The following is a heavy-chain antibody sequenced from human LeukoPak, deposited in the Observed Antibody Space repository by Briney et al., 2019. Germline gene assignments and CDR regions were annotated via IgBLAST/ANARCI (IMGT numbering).Heavy chain of an antibody. Sequence: GGSLRLSCAASGFTFSSYGMYWVRQAPGKGLEWVAFIRYDGSNKYYADSVKGRFTISRDNSKNTLYLQMNSLRAEDTAVYYCAKFGEYCSSTSCYYDYYYYMDVWGKGTTVTVSS. J-gene: IGHJ6*03. CDR1: GFTFSSYG. CDR2: IRYDGSNK. D-gene: IGHD2-2*01. V-gene: IGHV3-30*02. CDR3: AKFGEYCSSTSCYYDYYYYMDV.